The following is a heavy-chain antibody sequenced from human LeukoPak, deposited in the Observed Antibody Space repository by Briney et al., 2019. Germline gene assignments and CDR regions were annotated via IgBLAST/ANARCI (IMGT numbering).Heavy chain of an antibody. D-gene: IGHD3-10*01. CDR3: AKSYYYGSGDYSLTAFDI. V-gene: IGHV3-23*01. CDR2: ISDSAGTT. J-gene: IGHJ3*02. CDR1: GFSFSSYW. Sequence: GGSLRLSCAAFGFSFSSYWMTWVRQAPGKGLEWVSGISDSAGTTYYADSVKGRFSISRDNSKNTLNLQMNSLRAEDTAVYYCAKSYYYGSGDYSLTAFDIWGQGTMVTVSS.